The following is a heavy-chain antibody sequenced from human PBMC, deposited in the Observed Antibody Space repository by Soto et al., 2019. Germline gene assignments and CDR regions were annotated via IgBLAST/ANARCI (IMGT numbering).Heavy chain of an antibody. CDR1: GGTFSSYA. J-gene: IGHJ2*01. CDR3: AREPREGKKKHWYFDL. CDR2: INPNSGGT. Sequence: QVQLVQSGAEVKKPGSSVKVSCKASGGTFSSYAISWVRQAPGQGLEWMGGINPNSGGTNYAQKFQGRVTMTRDTSISTAYMELSRLRSDDTAVYYCAREPREGKKKHWYFDLWGRGTLVTVSS. V-gene: IGHV1-2*02.